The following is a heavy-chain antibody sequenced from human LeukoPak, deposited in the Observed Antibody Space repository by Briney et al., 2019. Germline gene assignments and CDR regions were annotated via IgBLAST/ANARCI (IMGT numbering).Heavy chain of an antibody. CDR3: AREVWGPEY. D-gene: IGHD1-14*01. V-gene: IGHV3-7*01. CDR1: GFTFTKYW. Sequence: GDSLRLSCAASGFTFTKYWMTWVRQAPGKGLEWGGNIKQDGSDKNYMDSVKGRFTISRDNTKNSVYLQMSSLRAEDTAVYYCAREVWGPEYWGQGTLVTVSS. J-gene: IGHJ4*02. CDR2: IKQDGSDK.